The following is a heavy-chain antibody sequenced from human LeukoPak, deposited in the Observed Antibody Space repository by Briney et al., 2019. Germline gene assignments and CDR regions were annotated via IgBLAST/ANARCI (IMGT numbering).Heavy chain of an antibody. Sequence: ASVKVSCKASGYTFTSYAMNWVRQAPGQGLEWMGWINTNTGNPTYAQGFTGRFVFSLDTSVSTTFLQISSLKAEDSAVYYCARRGSSWTEHWGQGTLVTVSS. D-gene: IGHD6-6*01. CDR1: GYTFTSYA. J-gene: IGHJ4*02. V-gene: IGHV7-4-1*02. CDR3: ARRGSSWTEH. CDR2: INTNTGNP.